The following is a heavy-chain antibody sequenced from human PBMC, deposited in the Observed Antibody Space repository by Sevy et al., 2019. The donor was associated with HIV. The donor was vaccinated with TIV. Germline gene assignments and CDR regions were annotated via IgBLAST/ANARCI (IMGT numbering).Heavy chain of an antibody. CDR1: GFNFSDHG. D-gene: IGHD2-21*02. Sequence: GGSLRLSCAASGFNFSDHGMHWVRQAPGKGLEWVAVIWFFGTGKYYGDSVKGRFTISRDNSKNTLYLQMDSLRPDDTAMYYCAKDECGGNCYFDFWGQGTLVTVSS. J-gene: IGHJ4*02. V-gene: IGHV3-33*03. CDR3: AKDECGGNCYFDF. CDR2: IWFFGTGK.